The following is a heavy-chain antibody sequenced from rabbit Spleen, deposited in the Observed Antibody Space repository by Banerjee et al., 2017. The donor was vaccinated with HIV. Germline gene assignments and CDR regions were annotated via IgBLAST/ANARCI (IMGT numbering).Heavy chain of an antibody. CDR3: ARDTSSSFSSYGMDL. Sequence: QSLEESGGDLVKPGASLTLTCIASGVSFSGNSYMCWVRQAPGKGLEWIACIDTGSSGFTYFASWAKGRFTISKTSSTTVTLQMTSLTAADTATYFCARDTSSSFSSYGMDLGGPGT. V-gene: IGHV1S40*01. CDR1: GVSFSGNSY. CDR2: IDTGSSGFT. D-gene: IGHD1-1*01. J-gene: IGHJ6*01.